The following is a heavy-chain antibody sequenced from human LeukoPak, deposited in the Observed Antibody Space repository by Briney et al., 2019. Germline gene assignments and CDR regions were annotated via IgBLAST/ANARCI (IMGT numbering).Heavy chain of an antibody. CDR1: GYTFTSYD. D-gene: IGHD6-13*01. J-gene: IGHJ5*02. Sequence: ASVKVSCKASGYTFTSYDINWVRQATGQGLEWMGWMNPNSGNTGYAQKFQGRVTMTRNTSISTAYMELSSLRSEDTAVYYCARGLVGYSSSWNSNWFDPWGQGTLVTVSS. V-gene: IGHV1-8*01. CDR2: MNPNSGNT. CDR3: ARGLVGYSSSWNSNWFDP.